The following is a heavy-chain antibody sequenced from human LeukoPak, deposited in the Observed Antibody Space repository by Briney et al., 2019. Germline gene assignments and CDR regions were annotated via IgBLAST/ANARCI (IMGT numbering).Heavy chain of an antibody. CDR2: IYYSGST. D-gene: IGHD2-2*01. CDR1: GGSISSYY. J-gene: IGHJ6*03. Sequence: SETLSLTCTVSGGSISSYYWSWIRQPPGKGLEWIGYIYYSGSTNYNPSLKSRVTISVDTSKNQFSLKLSSVTAADTAVYYCAREAVVVPTSGILYYYYYMDVWGKGTTVTVSS. CDR3: AREAVVVPTSGILYYYYYMDV. V-gene: IGHV4-59*01.